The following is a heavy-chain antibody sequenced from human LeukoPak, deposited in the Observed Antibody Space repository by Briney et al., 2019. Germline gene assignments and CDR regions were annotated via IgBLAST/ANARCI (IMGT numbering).Heavy chain of an antibody. J-gene: IGHJ6*03. CDR2: IRYDGSNK. CDR1: GFTFSSYG. D-gene: IGHD2-2*02. CDR3: AKDGVDIVVVPAALHCYYYMDV. Sequence: GGSLRLSCAASGFTFSSYGMHWVRKAPGKGLEWVAFIRYDGSNKYYADSVKGRFTISRDNSKNTLYLQMNSLRAEDTAVYYCAKDGVDIVVVPAALHCYYYMDVWGKGTTVTVSS. V-gene: IGHV3-30*02.